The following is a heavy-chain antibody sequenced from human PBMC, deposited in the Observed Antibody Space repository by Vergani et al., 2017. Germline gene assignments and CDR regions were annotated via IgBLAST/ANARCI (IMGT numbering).Heavy chain of an antibody. CDR2: ISSSGSTI. Sequence: QVQLVESGGGLVKPGGSLRLSCAASGFTFSDYYMSWIRQAPGKGLEWVSYISSSGSTIYYADSVQGRFTISRDNANNSLHLQMNNLRAEDTAVYYCAGQSRDVLCTNGVFPLGDCGQGALVTVSS. D-gene: IGHD2-8*01. V-gene: IGHV3-11*04. CDR3: AGQSRDVLCTNGVFPLGD. CDR1: GFTFSDYY. J-gene: IGHJ4*02.